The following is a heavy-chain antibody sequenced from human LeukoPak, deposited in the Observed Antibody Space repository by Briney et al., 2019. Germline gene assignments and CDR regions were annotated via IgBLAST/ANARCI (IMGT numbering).Heavy chain of an antibody. CDR3: SKYGYSYYLDV. CDR2: ICGSGGST. Sequence: GGSLRLSCAASGFTFSSYAMSWVRQAPGTGLEWVSVICGSGGSTYYADSVKGRFTISRDNSKNTLYLHMNSLRDEYTSVYYVSKYGYSYYLDVWGKGTTVTVSS. J-gene: IGHJ6*03. CDR1: GFTFSSYA. D-gene: IGHD3-10*01. V-gene: IGHV3-23*01.